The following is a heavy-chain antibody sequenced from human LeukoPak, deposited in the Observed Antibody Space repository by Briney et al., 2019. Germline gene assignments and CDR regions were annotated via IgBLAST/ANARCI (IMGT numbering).Heavy chain of an antibody. Sequence: SETLSLTCTVSGGSISSGGYYWSWIRQHPGKGLEWIGYIYCSGSTYYNPSLKSRVTISVDTSKNQFSLKLSSVTAADTAVYYCARETSRFGAYYWGQGTLVTVSS. J-gene: IGHJ4*02. V-gene: IGHV4-31*03. CDR3: ARETSRFGAYY. D-gene: IGHD3-3*01. CDR2: IYCSGST. CDR1: GGSISSGGYY.